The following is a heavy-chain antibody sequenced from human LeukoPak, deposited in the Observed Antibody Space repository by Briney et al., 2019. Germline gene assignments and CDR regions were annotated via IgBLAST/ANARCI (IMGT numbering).Heavy chain of an antibody. Sequence: SVKVXXKASGYTFTGYYMHWVRQAPGQGLEWMGWINPNSGGTNYAQKFQGRVTMTRDTSISTAYMELSRLRSDDTAVYYCARDKRFLEWLLSHPYFDYWGQGTLVTVSS. CDR2: INPNSGGT. CDR3: ARDKRFLEWLLSHPYFDY. V-gene: IGHV1-2*02. D-gene: IGHD3-3*01. J-gene: IGHJ4*02. CDR1: GYTFTGYY.